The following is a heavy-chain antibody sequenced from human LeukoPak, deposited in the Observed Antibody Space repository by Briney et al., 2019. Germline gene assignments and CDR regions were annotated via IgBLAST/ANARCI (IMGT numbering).Heavy chain of an antibody. J-gene: IGHJ4*02. Sequence: GGSLRLSCEVSGITFSIYTMNWVRQAPGKGLEWVSGISDSGVNTYYADSVRGRFTVSRDNSLNTLYLQMSSLRAEDTAVYFCAKSIDYWGQGTLVTVSS. CDR1: GITFSIYT. CDR2: ISDSGVNT. CDR3: AKSIDY. V-gene: IGHV3-23*01.